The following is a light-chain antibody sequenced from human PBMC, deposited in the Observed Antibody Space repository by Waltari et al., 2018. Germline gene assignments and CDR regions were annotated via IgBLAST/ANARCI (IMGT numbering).Light chain of an antibody. V-gene: IGKV1-16*02. CDR3: QQYSTFPPT. Sequence: DIQMTQSHSSLSPSVGDRVILTCRASQAISTFLAWFQLKPGKAPKSLIYAASTLQTGVSSNFSGSGSGTDFTLTISSLQPGDCATYYCQQYSTFPPTFGGGTRVEI. CDR2: AAS. J-gene: IGKJ4*01. CDR1: QAISTF.